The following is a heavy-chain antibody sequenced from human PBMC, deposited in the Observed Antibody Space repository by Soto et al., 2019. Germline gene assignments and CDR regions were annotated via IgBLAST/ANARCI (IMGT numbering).Heavy chain of an antibody. CDR3: ARDRSRGGFDY. CDR2: ISYDGNTK. Sequence: QVQLVESGGGVVQPGKSLRLSCAASGFTFSSYAMHWVRQTPGKGLEWVTVISYDGNTKYYADSVKGRFTMSRDNSKNMLYLQMTSLRVEDTAVYYCARDRSRGGFDYWGQGTLVTVSS. J-gene: IGHJ4*02. CDR1: GFTFSSYA. V-gene: IGHV3-30-3*01. D-gene: IGHD3-16*01.